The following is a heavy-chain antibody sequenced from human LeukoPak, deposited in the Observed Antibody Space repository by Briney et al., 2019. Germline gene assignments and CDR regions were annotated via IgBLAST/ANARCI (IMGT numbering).Heavy chain of an antibody. V-gene: IGHV3-23*01. Sequence: GGSLRLSCAASGFTFSSYAMSWVRQAPGKGLEWVSAISGSGGSTYYADSVKGRFTISRDNSKNTLYLQMNSLRAEDTAVSYCAKGAGTRFGELEDWFDPWGQGTLVTVSS. D-gene: IGHD3-10*01. CDR3: AKGAGTRFGELEDWFDP. CDR1: GFTFSSYA. J-gene: IGHJ5*02. CDR2: ISGSGGST.